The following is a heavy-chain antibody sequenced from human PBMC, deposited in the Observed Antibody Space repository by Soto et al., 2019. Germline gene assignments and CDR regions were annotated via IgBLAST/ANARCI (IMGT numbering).Heavy chain of an antibody. CDR1: GGSMSEYF. CDR3: ARDGYDGSGSPYPDY. J-gene: IGHJ4*02. D-gene: IGHD3-10*01. V-gene: IGHV4-59*01. Sequence: LSLTCSVSGGSMSEYFWSWIRQSPGKGPEWIGYIYYLGSTDYNPSLKSRVTISVDTSKRQFSLRLTSVTAADTAVYYCARDGYDGSGSPYPDYWGPGTQVTVSS. CDR2: IYYLGST.